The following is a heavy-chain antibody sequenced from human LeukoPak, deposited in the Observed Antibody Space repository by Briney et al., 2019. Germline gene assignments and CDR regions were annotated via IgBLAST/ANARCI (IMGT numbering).Heavy chain of an antibody. V-gene: IGHV3-30*02. CDR3: AKDWGLKVYYYYMDV. J-gene: IGHJ6*03. CDR2: IRYDGSNK. CDR1: GFTFSSYG. D-gene: IGHD2-21*01. Sequence: WGSLRLSCAASGFTFSSYGMHWVRQAPGKGLEWVAFIRYDGSNKYYADSVKGRFTISRDNSKNTLYLQMNSLRAEDTAVYYCAKDWGLKVYYYYMDVWGKGTTVTISS.